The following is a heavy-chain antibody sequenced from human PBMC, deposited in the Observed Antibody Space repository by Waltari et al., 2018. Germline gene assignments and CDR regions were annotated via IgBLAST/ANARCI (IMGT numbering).Heavy chain of an antibody. D-gene: IGHD6-13*01. CDR1: GFTFSSYW. V-gene: IGHV3-7*01. CDR3: ARGGLIAAAGGDY. Sequence: EVQLVESGGGLVQPGGSLRLSCAASGFTFSSYWMSWVRPAPGKGLEWVANIKKDGSEKYYVDSVKGRFTISRDNAKNSLYLQMNGLRAEDTAVYYCARGGLIAAAGGDYWGQGTLVTVSS. CDR2: IKKDGSEK. J-gene: IGHJ4*02.